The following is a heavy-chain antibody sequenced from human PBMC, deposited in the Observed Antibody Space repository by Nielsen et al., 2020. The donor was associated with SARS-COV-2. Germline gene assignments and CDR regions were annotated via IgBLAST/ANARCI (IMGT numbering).Heavy chain of an antibody. CDR3: AKRSGYTSGWYGDY. CDR1: GFTISTYG. Sequence: GESLKISCVVSGFTISTYGMSWVRQAPGKGLEWVSAISSSTYYAYSVKGRFTVSRDNSKNTLYLQMHTLRAEDTAVYYCAKRSGYTSGWYGDYWGQGTLVNVSS. D-gene: IGHD6-19*01. J-gene: IGHJ4*02. V-gene: IGHV3-23*01. CDR2: ISSST.